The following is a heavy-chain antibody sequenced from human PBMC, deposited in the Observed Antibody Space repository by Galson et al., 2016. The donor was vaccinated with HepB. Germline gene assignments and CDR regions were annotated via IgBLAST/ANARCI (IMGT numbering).Heavy chain of an antibody. CDR2: IKQDGSEK. J-gene: IGHJ6*02. D-gene: IGHD1-20*01. V-gene: IGHV3-7*04. Sequence: SLRLSCAASGFTFSYAWLNWVRQAPGKGLEWVANIKQDGSEKYYVDSVKGRFTISRDNAKNALYLQMNSLRVVDTAVYYCARTITGTPWHHYYYGMDVWGQGTTVSVSS. CDR3: ARTITGTPWHHYYYGMDV. CDR1: GFTFSYAW.